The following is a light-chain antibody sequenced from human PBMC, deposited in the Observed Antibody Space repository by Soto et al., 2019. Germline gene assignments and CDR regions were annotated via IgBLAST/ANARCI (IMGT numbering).Light chain of an antibody. J-gene: IGLJ3*02. CDR2: TNN. V-gene: IGLV1-44*01. Sequence: QSVLTQPPSASGTPGQRVTISCSGSSSNIGTYTVNWYQQLPGTAPKLLIYTNNQRPSGVPDRFSGSKSGTSASLAISGLQSEDEADYYCAAWDDSLTVWVFGGGTKLTVL. CDR1: SSNIGTYT. CDR3: AAWDDSLTVWV.